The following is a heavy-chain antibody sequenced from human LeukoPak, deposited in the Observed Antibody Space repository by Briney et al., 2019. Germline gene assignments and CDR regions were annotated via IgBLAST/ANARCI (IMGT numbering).Heavy chain of an antibody. D-gene: IGHD2-2*01. CDR2: INPNSGGT. CDR3: ARVGDIVVVPAAYYFDY. J-gene: IGHJ4*02. Sequence: ASVKVSCKASGYTFTGYYMHWVRQAPGQGLEWMGWINPNSGGTNYAQKFQGRVTMTRDTSISTAYMELSRLRSDDTAVYYCARVGDIVVVPAAYYFDYWGQGTLVTVSS. V-gene: IGHV1-2*02. CDR1: GYTFTGYY.